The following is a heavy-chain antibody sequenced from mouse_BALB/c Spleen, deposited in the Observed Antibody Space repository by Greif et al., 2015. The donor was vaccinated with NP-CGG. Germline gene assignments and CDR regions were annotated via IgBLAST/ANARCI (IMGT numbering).Heavy chain of an antibody. D-gene: IGHD1-1*01. CDR2: IRSKSNNYAT. Sequence: VKLVESGGGLVQPKGSLKLSCAASGFTFNTYAMNWVRQAPGKGLEWVARIRSKSNNYATYYADSVKDRFTISRDDSQSMLYLQMNNLKTEDTAMYYCHGSSYLHAMDYWGQGTSVTVSS. CDR1: GFTFNTYA. J-gene: IGHJ4*01. V-gene: IGHV10-1*02. CDR3: HGSSYLHAMDY.